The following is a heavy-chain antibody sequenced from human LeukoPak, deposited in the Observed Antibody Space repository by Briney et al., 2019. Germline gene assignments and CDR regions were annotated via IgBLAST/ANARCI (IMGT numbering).Heavy chain of an antibody. CDR3: ARGQSWPLYYFDY. J-gene: IGHJ4*02. CDR2: ISSSSSYI. CDR1: GFTFSSYS. Sequence: GGSLRLSCAASGFTFSSYSMNWVRQAPGKGLEWVSSISSSSSYIYYADSVKGRFTISRDNAKNSLYLQMNSLRAEDTAVYYCARGQSWPLYYFDYWGQGTLVTVSS. V-gene: IGHV3-21*01.